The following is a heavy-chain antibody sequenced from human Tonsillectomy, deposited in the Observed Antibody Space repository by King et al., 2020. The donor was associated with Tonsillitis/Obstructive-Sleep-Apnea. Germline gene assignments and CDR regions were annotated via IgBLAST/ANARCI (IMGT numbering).Heavy chain of an antibody. CDR1: GGTFSSYA. CDR3: ARLGGDSSGYYYFAY. J-gene: IGHJ4*02. D-gene: IGHD3-22*01. Sequence: VQLVESGAEVKKPGSSVKVSCKASGGTFSSYAISWVRQAPGQGLEWMGGIIPILGIANYAQKFQGRVTITADKSTSTAYMELSSLRSEDTAVYYCARLGGDSSGYYYFAYWGQGTLVTVSP. CDR2: IIPILGIA. V-gene: IGHV1-69*10.